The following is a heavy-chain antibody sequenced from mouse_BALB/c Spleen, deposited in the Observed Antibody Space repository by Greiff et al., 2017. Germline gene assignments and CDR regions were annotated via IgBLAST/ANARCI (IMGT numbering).Heavy chain of an antibody. J-gene: IGHJ4*01. V-gene: IGHV14-3*02. CDR3: ARSAVWYGNYAYAMDY. D-gene: IGHD2-10*02. CDR1: GFNIKDTY. Sequence: EVQLQQSGAELVKPGASVKLPCTASGFNIKDTYMHWVKQRPEQGLEWIGRIDPANGNTKYDPKFQGKATITADTSSNTAYLQLSSLTSEDTAVYYCARSAVWYGNYAYAMDYWGQGTSVTVSS. CDR2: IDPANGNT.